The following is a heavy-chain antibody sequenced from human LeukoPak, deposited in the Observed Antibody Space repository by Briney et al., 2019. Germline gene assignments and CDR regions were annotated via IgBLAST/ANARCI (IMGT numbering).Heavy chain of an antibody. CDR2: ISSSSSYI. D-gene: IGHD6-13*01. CDR1: GFTFSSYS. Sequence: PGGSLRLSCAASGFTFSSYSMNWVRQAPGKGLEWVSSISSSSSYIYYADSVKGRFTISRDNAKNSLYLQMNSLRAEDTAVYYCARGGGSSWYRDYYYMDVWGKGTTVTISS. J-gene: IGHJ6*03. V-gene: IGHV3-21*01. CDR3: ARGGGSSWYRDYYYMDV.